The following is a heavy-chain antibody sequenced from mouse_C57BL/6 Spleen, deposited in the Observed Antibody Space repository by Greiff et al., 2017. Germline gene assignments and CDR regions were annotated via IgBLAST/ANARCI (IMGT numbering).Heavy chain of an antibody. CDR3: ALYDGYYWYFDV. J-gene: IGHJ1*03. CDR1: GYSITSGYY. D-gene: IGHD2-3*01. CDR2: FSYDGSN. V-gene: IGHV3-6*01. Sequence: VQLKQSGPGLVKPSQSLSLTCSVTGYSITSGYYWNWIRQFPGNKLECMGYFSYDGSNNYNPSLKNRISITRDTSTNQFFLKLNSLTTEDTATYYCALYDGYYWYFDVWGTGTTVTVSS.